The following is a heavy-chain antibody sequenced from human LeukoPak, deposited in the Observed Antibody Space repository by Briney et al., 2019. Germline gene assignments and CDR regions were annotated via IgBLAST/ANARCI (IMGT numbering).Heavy chain of an antibody. CDR2: ISTSSSYI. V-gene: IGHV3-21*01. CDR1: GFNLRAYT. J-gene: IGHJ4*02. CDR3: ARDDNWNDKPFDF. D-gene: IGHD1-20*01. Sequence: PGGSLRLSCAASGFNLRAYTMNWVRQAPGKGPEWVSSISTSSSYIYYADSVKGRFTISRDNAENSLYLQMHSLRVEDTALYYCARDDNWNDKPFDFWGQGTLVTVSS.